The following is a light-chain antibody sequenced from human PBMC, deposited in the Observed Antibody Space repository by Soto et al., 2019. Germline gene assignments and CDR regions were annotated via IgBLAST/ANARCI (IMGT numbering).Light chain of an antibody. V-gene: IGKV3-15*01. CDR3: QQYNDWPRT. J-gene: IGKJ1*01. Sequence: EIVMTQSPATLSVSPGERATLSCRASQSVNSKLAWYQQKPGQAPRLLIYGASTGATGFPARFSGSGSGTEFTLTISSLQSEDFAVYYCQQYNDWPRTFGQGTKV. CDR2: GAS. CDR1: QSVNSK.